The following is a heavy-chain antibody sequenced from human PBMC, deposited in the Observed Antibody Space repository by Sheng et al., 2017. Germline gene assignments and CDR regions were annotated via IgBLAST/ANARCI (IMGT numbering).Heavy chain of an antibody. V-gene: IGHV4-34*01. CDR1: GGSFSGYY. D-gene: IGHD3-10*01. CDR3: ARPLYGSGTPLRY. Sequence: QVQLQQWGAGLLKPSETLSLTCAVYGGSFSGYYWSWIRQPPGKGLEWIGEINHSGSTNYNPSLKSRVTISVDTSKNQFSLKLSSVTAADTAVYYCARPLYGSGTPLRYWGQGXWSPSPQ. CDR2: INHSGST. J-gene: IGHJ4*02.